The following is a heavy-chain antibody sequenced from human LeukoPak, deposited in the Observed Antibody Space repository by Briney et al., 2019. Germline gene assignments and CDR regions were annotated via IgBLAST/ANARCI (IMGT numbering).Heavy chain of an antibody. CDR2: ISSSGSII. V-gene: IGHV3-48*03. CDR1: GFTFNTYE. J-gene: IGHJ6*03. CDR3: ARRNSYYYYLDV. Sequence: GGSLRLSCAASGFTFNTYEMNWVRQAPGKGPEWVSHISSSGSIIYYADSVKGRFTISRDNAKNSLYLQMNSLRAEDTAVYYCARRNSYYYYLDVWGKRTTVTISS.